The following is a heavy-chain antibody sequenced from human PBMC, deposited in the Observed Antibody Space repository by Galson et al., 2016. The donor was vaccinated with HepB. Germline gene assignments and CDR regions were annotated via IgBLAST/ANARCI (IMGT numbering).Heavy chain of an antibody. CDR2: IAGGNGNT. Sequence: SVKVSCKAGGYTFTNYAIHWVRQAPGQSLEWMGWIAGGNGNTRYSQQFQGRVTFTRETSASIVYMEMSSLRSEDTAVFYCVRNAGGYNFGDWGQGTLVIVSS. D-gene: IGHD5-24*01. CDR1: GYTFTNYA. CDR3: VRNAGGYNFGD. V-gene: IGHV1-3*01. J-gene: IGHJ4*02.